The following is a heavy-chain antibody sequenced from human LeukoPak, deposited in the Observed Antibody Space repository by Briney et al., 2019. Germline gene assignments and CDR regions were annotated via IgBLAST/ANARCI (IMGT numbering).Heavy chain of an antibody. Sequence: GGSLRLSCAASGFTFSSYWMSWVRQAPGKGLEWVANIKQDGSEKYYVDSVKGRFTISRDNAKNSLYLQMNSLRAEDTAVYYCARGRSNTYYYDSSGSNWFDPWGQGTLVTVSS. V-gene: IGHV3-7*03. CDR1: GFTFSSYW. CDR3: ARGRSNTYYYDSSGSNWFDP. J-gene: IGHJ5*02. D-gene: IGHD3-22*01. CDR2: IKQDGSEK.